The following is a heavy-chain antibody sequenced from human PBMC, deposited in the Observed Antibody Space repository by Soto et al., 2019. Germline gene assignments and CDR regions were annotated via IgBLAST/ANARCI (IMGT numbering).Heavy chain of an antibody. J-gene: IGHJ4*02. CDR1: GFTFSDYS. CDR3: ASEGLGTKDDFDS. CDR2: IRSSGDKT. D-gene: IGHD1-1*01. V-gene: IGHV3-23*01. Sequence: GGSLRLSCLTSGFTFSDYSMSWVRQAPGKGLEWVSSIRSSGDKTFYSGSAKGRFTVSRDNSMDTLYLEMNSLRAEDTAVYYCASEGLGTKDDFDSWGQGTLVTVS.